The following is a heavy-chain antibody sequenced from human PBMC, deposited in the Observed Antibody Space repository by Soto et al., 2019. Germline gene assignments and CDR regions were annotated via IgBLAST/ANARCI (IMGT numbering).Heavy chain of an antibody. V-gene: IGHV3-23*01. Sequence: EVQLLESGGRLLQPGGSLRLSCAASGFTFSSYAMSWVRQAPGKGLEWVSGISGSGSSTYYADSVKGRFTISRDNSKNTLYLQMNSLGVEDTAVYYCAKDKHSNSLNWFDPWGQGTLVAVSS. D-gene: IGHD6-6*01. CDR2: ISGSGSST. CDR1: GFTFSSYA. J-gene: IGHJ5*02. CDR3: AKDKHSNSLNWFDP.